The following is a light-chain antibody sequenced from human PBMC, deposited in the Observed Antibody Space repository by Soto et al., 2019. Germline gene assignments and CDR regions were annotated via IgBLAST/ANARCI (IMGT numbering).Light chain of an antibody. CDR1: QSISTW. V-gene: IGKV1-5*03. Sequence: DIQMTQSPSTLSASVGDRVTITCRASQSISTWLAWYQQKPGKAPKLLIYKASNLEGGVPSRFSGSGSGTEFTITINSLQPDDFATYYCQQYNTYPLSFVGGTTVEIK. J-gene: IGKJ4*01. CDR2: KAS. CDR3: QQYNTYPLS.